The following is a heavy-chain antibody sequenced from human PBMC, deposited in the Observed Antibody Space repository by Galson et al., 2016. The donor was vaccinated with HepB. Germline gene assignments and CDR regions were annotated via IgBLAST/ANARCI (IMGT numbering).Heavy chain of an antibody. J-gene: IGHJ4*02. CDR3: ARQYRGGPSDY. CDR1: GGSISSYF. CDR2: FHYSGSS. V-gene: IGHV4-59*01. D-gene: IGHD5-12*01. Sequence: SETLSLTCTVSGGSISSYFWTWIRQPPGKGLEWIAYFHYSGSSHSNPSLAGRVNIFLDTSTNQLSLRLSSVTTADTAKYYCARQYRGGPSDYWGQGTLVIVSS.